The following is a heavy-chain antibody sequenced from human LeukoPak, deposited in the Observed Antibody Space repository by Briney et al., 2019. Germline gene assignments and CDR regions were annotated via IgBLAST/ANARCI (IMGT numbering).Heavy chain of an antibody. D-gene: IGHD1-26*01. V-gene: IGHV4-39*01. CDR1: GGSISSSSYY. CDR3: VRLPSGSYGEFDY. Sequence: PSETLSLSCIVSGGSISSSSYYWGWIRQPPGKGLEWIGIIYYSGTTKYNSSLKSRITISVDTSKNQFSLKMNSVTAADTAVYYCVRLPSGSYGEFDYWGQGTLVTVSS. J-gene: IGHJ4*02. CDR2: IYYSGTT.